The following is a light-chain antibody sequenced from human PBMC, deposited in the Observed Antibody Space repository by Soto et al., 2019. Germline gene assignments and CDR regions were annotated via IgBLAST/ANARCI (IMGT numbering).Light chain of an antibody. CDR3: QQYGSSGT. Sequence: IVLPKSTGPLSLSPGERATLSCRASQSVSNNYLAWYQQKPGQAPRLLIYGASNRATGIPDRFSGSGSATDFTLTISRLEPDDSAVYYCQQYGSSGTFGQGTKVAIK. CDR2: GAS. J-gene: IGKJ1*01. CDR1: QSVSNNY. V-gene: IGKV3-20*01.